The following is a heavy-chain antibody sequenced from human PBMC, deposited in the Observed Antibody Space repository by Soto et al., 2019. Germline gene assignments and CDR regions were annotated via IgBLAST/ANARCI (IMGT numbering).Heavy chain of an antibody. D-gene: IGHD3-9*01. J-gene: IGHJ4*02. Sequence: EVQLLESGGGLVLPGGSLRLSCAGSGFTPTTTPLSWVRQPPGTGLEWVTTISGTASRTYYVDSVKGRFFISRDNSKNTVTMQMNNLTLEDTAVYYCATSFRYFDNWGQGTRVTVSS. CDR1: GFTPTTTP. CDR2: ISGTASRT. V-gene: IGHV3-23*01. CDR3: ATSFRYFDN.